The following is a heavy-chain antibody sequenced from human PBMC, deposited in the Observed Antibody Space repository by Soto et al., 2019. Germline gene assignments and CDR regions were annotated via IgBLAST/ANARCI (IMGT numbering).Heavy chain of an antibody. J-gene: IGHJ6*03. D-gene: IGHD6-19*01. Sequence: GGSLRLSCAASGFTFSSYGMHWVRQAPGKGLEWVAVISYDGSNKYYADSVKGRFTISRDNSKNTLYLQMNSLRAEDTAVYYCAKEPLAVAGDYYYYYMDVWGKGT. CDR1: GFTFSSYG. CDR3: AKEPLAVAGDYYYYYMDV. CDR2: ISYDGSNK. V-gene: IGHV3-30*18.